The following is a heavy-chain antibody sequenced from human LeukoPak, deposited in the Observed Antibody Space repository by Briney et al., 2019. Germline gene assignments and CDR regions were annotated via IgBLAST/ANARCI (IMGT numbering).Heavy chain of an antibody. J-gene: IGHJ4*02. D-gene: IGHD6-13*01. CDR2: IYYSGST. CDR3: ARGRQQLDYFDY. V-gene: IGHV4-59*01. Sequence: RTSETLSLTCTVSGGSISSYYWSWIRQPPGKGLEWIGYIYYSGSTNYNPSLKSRVTISVDTSKNQFSLKLSSVTAADTAVYYCARGRQQLDYFDYWGQGTLVTVSS. CDR1: GGSISSYY.